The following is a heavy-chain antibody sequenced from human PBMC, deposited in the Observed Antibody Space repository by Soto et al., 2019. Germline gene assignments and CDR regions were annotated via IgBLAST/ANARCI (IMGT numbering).Heavy chain of an antibody. V-gene: IGHV4-4*02. CDR2: IYHSGST. Sequence: PSETLSLTCAVSSGSISSSNWWSWVRQPPGKGLEWIGEIYHSGSTNYNPSLKSRVTISVDKSKNQFSLKLSSVTAADTAVYYCARDQDGSGLYGKGYWYVELWGRGTLVTVSS. CDR3: ARDQDGSGLYGKGYWYVEL. D-gene: IGHD6-19*01. J-gene: IGHJ2*01. CDR1: SGSISSSNW.